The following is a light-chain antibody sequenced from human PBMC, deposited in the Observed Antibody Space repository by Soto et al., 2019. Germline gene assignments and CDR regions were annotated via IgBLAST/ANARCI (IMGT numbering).Light chain of an antibody. V-gene: IGLV2-18*02. CDR2: EVS. Sequence: QSALTQPPSVSGSPGQSVTISCTGTSSDVGSYNRVYWYQQPPGTAPKLMIYEVSNRPSGVPDRFSGSKSGNTASLTISGLQPEDEADYYCNSYTSSNTDVFGTGTKLTVL. J-gene: IGLJ1*01. CDR1: SSDVGSYNR. CDR3: NSYTSSNTDV.